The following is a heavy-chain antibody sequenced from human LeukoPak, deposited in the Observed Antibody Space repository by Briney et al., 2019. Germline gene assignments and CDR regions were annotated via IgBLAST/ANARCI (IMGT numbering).Heavy chain of an antibody. CDR1: GGSISSHY. CDR2: IYYSGST. CDR3: ARVGTYYDSIRDYYFDY. J-gene: IGHJ4*02. V-gene: IGHV4-59*11. Sequence: SETLSLTCTVSGGSISSHYWSWIRQPPGKGLEWIGYIYYSGSTNYNPSLKSRVTISVDTSKNQFSLKLSSATAADTAVYYCARVGTYYDSIRDYYFDYWGQGTLVTVSS. D-gene: IGHD3-22*01.